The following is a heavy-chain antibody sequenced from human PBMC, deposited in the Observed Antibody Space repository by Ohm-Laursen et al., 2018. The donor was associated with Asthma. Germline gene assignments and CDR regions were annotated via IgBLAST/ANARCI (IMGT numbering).Heavy chain of an antibody. Sequence: GSLRLSCAASGFTVGSDSMPWVRQAPGKGLEWVSAISSGGTTYHADSARGRFTISRDNSKNTLYLQRNSLRAEDTAVYYCARKFSSGWLFDFWGQGTLVTVSS. J-gene: IGHJ4*02. CDR2: ISSGGTT. D-gene: IGHD6-19*01. CDR3: ARKFSSGWLFDF. V-gene: IGHV3-53*01. CDR1: GFTVGSDS.